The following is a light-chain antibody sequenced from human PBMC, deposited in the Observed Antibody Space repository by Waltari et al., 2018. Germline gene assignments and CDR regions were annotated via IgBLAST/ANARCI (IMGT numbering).Light chain of an antibody. CDR1: RLDDKN. Sequence: SYELTQPPSLSVSRGQSATITCSGDRLDDKNVCWYQQKPGQSPVLAMYQDRKRPSGIPGRFSGSNSGNTATLTISAAQGMDEADYYCQAWDSSTAVFGGGTKLTVL. CDR3: QAWDSSTAV. CDR2: QDR. V-gene: IGLV3-1*01. J-gene: IGLJ3*02.